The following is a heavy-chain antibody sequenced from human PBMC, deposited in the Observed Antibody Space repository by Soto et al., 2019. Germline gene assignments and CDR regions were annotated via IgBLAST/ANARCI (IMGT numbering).Heavy chain of an antibody. V-gene: IGHV1-69*13. J-gene: IGHJ6*02. Sequence: SVKVSCKASGGTFSSYSISWVRQAPGQGLEWMGGIIPIFGTANYAQKFQGRVTITADESTSTAYMELSSLRSEDTAVYYCARDFHPTRYGMDVWGQGTTVTVSS. CDR3: ARDFHPTRYGMDV. CDR1: GGTFSSYS. CDR2: IIPIFGTA.